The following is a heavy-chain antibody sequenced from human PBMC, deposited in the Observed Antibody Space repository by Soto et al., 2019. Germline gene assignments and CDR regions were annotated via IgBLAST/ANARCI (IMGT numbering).Heavy chain of an antibody. Sequence: EVQLVESGGGLVQPGGSLRLSCAASGFTFSSYWMSWVRQAPGKGLEWVANIKQDGSEKYYVDSVKGRFTISRDNAKNSLYLQMNSLRAEDTAVYYCAGARGYSYPYHLDYWGQGTLVTVSS. D-gene: IGHD5-18*01. CDR3: AGARGYSYPYHLDY. J-gene: IGHJ4*02. CDR1: GFTFSSYW. V-gene: IGHV3-7*03. CDR2: IKQDGSEK.